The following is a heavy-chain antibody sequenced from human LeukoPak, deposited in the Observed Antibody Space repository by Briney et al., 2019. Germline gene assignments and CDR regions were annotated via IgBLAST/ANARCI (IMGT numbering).Heavy chain of an antibody. CDR3: ARARIDY. D-gene: IGHD6-6*01. Sequence: KTGGSLRLSCAASGFTFSSYSMSWVRQAPGKGLEWVSSISTSSTYIYYADPVKGRFTISRDNAENSLYLQMNSLRAEDTALYYCARARIDYWGQGTQVTVSS. V-gene: IGHV3-21*01. CDR2: ISTSSTYI. J-gene: IGHJ4*02. CDR1: GFTFSSYS.